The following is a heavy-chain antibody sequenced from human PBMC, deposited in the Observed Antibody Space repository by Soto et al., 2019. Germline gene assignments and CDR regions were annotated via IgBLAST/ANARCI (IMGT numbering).Heavy chain of an antibody. CDR2: IYHSGST. CDR1: GGSVSSGSNW. D-gene: IGHD6-13*01. CDR3: ARAAMGGSSWPFDY. V-gene: IGHV4-4*02. Sequence: SETLSLTCTVSGGSVSSGSNWWSWVRQPPGKGLEWIGEIYHSGSTNYNPSLKSRVTISVDKSKNQFSLKLSSVTAAGTAVYYCARAAMGGSSWPFDYWGQGTLVTVSS. J-gene: IGHJ4*02.